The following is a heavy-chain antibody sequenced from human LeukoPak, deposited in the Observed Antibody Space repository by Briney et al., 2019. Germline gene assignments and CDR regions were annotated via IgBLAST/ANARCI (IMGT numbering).Heavy chain of an antibody. CDR1: GYSISSGYY. V-gene: IGHV4-38-2*02. CDR3: ARDPGVLEHFDY. J-gene: IGHJ4*02. Sequence: SETLSLTCTVSGYSISSGYYWGWIRQPPGKGLEWIGAIYHSGNTYYNPSLKSRVTISVDTSKNQFSLKLNSVTAAGTAVYYCARDPGVLEHFDYWGQGTLVTVSS. CDR2: IYHSGNT. D-gene: IGHD7-27*01.